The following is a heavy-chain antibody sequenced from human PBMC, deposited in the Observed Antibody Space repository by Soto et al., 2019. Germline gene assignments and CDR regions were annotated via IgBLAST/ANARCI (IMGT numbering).Heavy chain of an antibody. V-gene: IGHV3-74*01. CDR1: GFTFSSYW. CDR2: IDGDGSTA. J-gene: IGHJ6*03. CDR3: SREPDASTYNFYYYYMDV. Sequence: GGSLRLSCAASGFTFSSYWMHWVRQAPGKGLVWVSRIDGDGSTATYADSVKGRFTISRDNAKNTLYLQMNSLRAEDTAVYFCSREPDASTYNFYYYYMDVWGKGTTVTVSS. D-gene: IGHD2-2*01.